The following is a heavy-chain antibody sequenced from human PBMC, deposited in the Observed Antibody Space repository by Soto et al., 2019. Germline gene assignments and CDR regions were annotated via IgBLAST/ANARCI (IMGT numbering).Heavy chain of an antibody. J-gene: IGHJ5*02. D-gene: IGHD2-15*01. V-gene: IGHV4-59*01. CDR3: ARTIVVVVAAEYNWFDP. CDR1: GGSITSYD. CDR2: ISNSEST. Sequence: SETLSLTCTVSGGSITSYDWSWIRQPPGRGLEWIGYISNSESTKYNPSLKSRVTISVDTSKNQFSLKLSSVTAADTAVYYCARTIVVVVAAEYNWFDPWGQGTLVTVSS.